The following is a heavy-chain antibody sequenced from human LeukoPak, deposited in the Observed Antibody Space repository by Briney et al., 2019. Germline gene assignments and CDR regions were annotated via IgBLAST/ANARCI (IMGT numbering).Heavy chain of an antibody. CDR3: AGVLGKRRITIFGVVIKNYFDY. CDR1: GGSFSGYY. J-gene: IGHJ4*02. CDR2: INHSGST. Sequence: SETLCLTCAVSGGSFSGYYWSWIRQPPGKGLEWIWEINHSGSTKYNRCLKSRVTISVDSPKNQFSLKLSSVTAADTAVYYCAGVLGKRRITIFGVVIKNYFDYWGQGTLATVSS. V-gene: IGHV4-34*01. D-gene: IGHD3-3*01.